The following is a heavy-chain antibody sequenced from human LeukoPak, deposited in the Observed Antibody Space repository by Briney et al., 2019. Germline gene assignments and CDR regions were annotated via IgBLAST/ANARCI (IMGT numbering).Heavy chain of an antibody. J-gene: IGHJ6*03. CDR3: ARGRCRDGYNCYMDV. V-gene: IGHV3-30-3*01. CDR2: ISYDGSNK. CDR1: GFTFSSYA. Sequence: PGRSLRLSCAASGFTFSSYAMHWVRQAPGKGLEWVAVISYDGSNKYYADSVKGRFTISRDNSKNTLYLQMNSLRAEDTAVYYCARGRCRDGYNCYMDVWGKGTTVTVSS. D-gene: IGHD5-24*01.